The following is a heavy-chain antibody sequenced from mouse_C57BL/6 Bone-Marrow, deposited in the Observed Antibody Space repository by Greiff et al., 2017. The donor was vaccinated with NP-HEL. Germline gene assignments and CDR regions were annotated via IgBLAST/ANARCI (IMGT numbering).Heavy chain of an antibody. J-gene: IGHJ4*01. Sequence: EVKLMESGGGLVQPGGSLKLSCAASGFTFSDYGMAWVRQAPRKGPEWVAFLSNLASSIYYADTVTGRFTISRENAKNTLYLGMSSVRSEDTAMYYCARHYSNVYAMDYWGQGTSVTVSS. D-gene: IGHD2-5*01. V-gene: IGHV5-15*01. CDR2: LSNLASSI. CDR3: ARHYSNVYAMDY. CDR1: GFTFSDYG.